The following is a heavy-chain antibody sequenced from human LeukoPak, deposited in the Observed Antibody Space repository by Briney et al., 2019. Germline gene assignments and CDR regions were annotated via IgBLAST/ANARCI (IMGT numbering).Heavy chain of an antibody. Sequence: GGSLRLSCAASGFTFSSYWMSWVRQAPGKGLEWVANIKQDGSEKYYVDSVKGRFTISRDNAKNSLYLQMNSLRAEDTAVYYCAREAIVVVTAPIDYWGQGTLVTVSS. CDR3: AREAIVVVTAPIDY. V-gene: IGHV3-7*01. J-gene: IGHJ4*02. CDR1: GFTFSSYW. CDR2: IKQDGSEK. D-gene: IGHD2-21*02.